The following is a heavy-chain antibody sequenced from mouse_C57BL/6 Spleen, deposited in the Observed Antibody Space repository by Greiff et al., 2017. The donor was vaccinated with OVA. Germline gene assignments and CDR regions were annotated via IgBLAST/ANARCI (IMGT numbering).Heavy chain of an antibody. J-gene: IGHJ4*01. CDR2: ISSGGDYI. V-gene: IGHV5-9-1*02. CDR3: TRAAQATLYYAMDY. D-gene: IGHD3-2*02. Sequence: EVKLVESGEGLVKPGGSLKLSCAASGFTFSSYAMSWVRQTPEQRLEWVAYISSGGDYIYYADTVQGRFTISRDNARNALYLQMSRLKSEDTAMYYCTRAAQATLYYAMDYWGQGTSVTVSS. CDR1: GFTFSSYA.